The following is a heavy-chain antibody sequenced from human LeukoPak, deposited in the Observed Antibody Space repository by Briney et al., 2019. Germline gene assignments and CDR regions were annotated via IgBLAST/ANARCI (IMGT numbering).Heavy chain of an antibody. CDR2: INHSGST. CDR1: GESFSGYY. D-gene: IGHD3-9*01. J-gene: IGHJ4*02. CDR3: ARGRGYDILTGSNFDY. Sequence: SETLSLTCAVYGESFSGYYWSWIRQPPGKGLEWIGEINHSGSTNYNPSLKSRVTISVDTSKNQFSLKLSSVTAADTAVYYCARGRGYDILTGSNFDYWGQGTLVTVSS. V-gene: IGHV4-34*01.